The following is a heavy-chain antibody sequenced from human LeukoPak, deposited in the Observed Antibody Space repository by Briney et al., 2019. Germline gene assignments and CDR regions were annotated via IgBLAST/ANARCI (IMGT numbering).Heavy chain of an antibody. CDR2: IIPIFGTA. J-gene: IGHJ4*02. CDR3: ARAGDRIVGATYWGFDY. Sequence: SVKVSCKASGGTFSSYAISWVGQAPGQGLEWMGGIIPIFGTANYAQKFQGRVTITADESTSTAYMELSSVRSEDTAVYYCARAGDRIVGATYWGFDYWGQGTLVTVSS. CDR1: GGTFSSYA. V-gene: IGHV1-69*01. D-gene: IGHD1-26*01.